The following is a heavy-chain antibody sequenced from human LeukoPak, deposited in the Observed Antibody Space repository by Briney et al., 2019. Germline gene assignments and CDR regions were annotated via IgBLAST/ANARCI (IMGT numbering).Heavy chain of an antibody. CDR2: INPNSGGT. J-gene: IGHJ5*02. CDR3: ARVPNDYGDYVGFDP. V-gene: IGHV1-2*02. CDR1: GYTFTGYY. D-gene: IGHD4-17*01. Sequence: ASVKVSCKASGYTFTGYYMHWVRQAPGQGLEWMGWINPNSGGTNYAQKFQGRVTMTRDTSISTAYMELSRLRSDDTAVYYCARVPNDYGDYVGFDPWGQGTLVTVSS.